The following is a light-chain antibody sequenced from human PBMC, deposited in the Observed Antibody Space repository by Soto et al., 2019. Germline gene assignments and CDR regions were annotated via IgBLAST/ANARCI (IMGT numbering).Light chain of an antibody. CDR1: DSDVGGYNY. V-gene: IGLV2-14*03. CDR2: DVS. J-gene: IGLJ2*01. Sequence: QSALTQPASVSGSPGQSITISCTGTDSDVGGYNYVSWYQHHPGNAPKVMIYDVSNRPSGVSNRFSGSKSGNTASLIISGLQAEDEAEYYCSSYTINGVGVFGGGTELTVL. CDR3: SSYTINGVGV.